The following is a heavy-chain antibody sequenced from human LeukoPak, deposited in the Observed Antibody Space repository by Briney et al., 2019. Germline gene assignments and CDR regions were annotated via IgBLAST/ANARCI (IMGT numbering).Heavy chain of an antibody. CDR3: ARGYSGSYRVDY. V-gene: IGHV3-74*01. Sequence: LPGGSLRLSCAASGFTFSTYWMHWVRQAPGKGLVWVSRINPDGSTTNYADSVMGRFTISRDNAKNTLYLQMNSLRAEDTAVYYCARGYSGSYRVDYWGQGTLVTVSS. D-gene: IGHD1-26*01. J-gene: IGHJ4*02. CDR1: GFTFSTYW. CDR2: INPDGSTT.